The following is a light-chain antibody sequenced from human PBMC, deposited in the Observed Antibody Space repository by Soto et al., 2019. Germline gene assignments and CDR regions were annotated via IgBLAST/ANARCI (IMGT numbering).Light chain of an antibody. CDR1: HDISTF. CDR3: QQLYTLPFT. V-gene: IGKV1-9*01. Sequence: DIQMTQSPSTLSASVGARVTITSGASHDISTFLAWYQQKPGKAPKLLSYEASTLQSGVPSRFRGSGSGTEFTLTISGLLPEDFEAYHCQQLYTLPFTFGQGTRLEIK. CDR2: EAS. J-gene: IGKJ5*01.